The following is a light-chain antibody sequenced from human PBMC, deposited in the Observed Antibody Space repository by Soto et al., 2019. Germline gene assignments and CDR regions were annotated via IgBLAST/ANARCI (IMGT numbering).Light chain of an antibody. CDR1: QSLSNSF. V-gene: IGKV3-20*01. Sequence: VLTQSPGTLSLSPGERATLSCRASQSLSNSFIAWYQQKPGQAPRLLIYDTSSRATGIPDRFSGSGSGTDFTLTISRLEPEDFSVFYCQQYGTSEIIFGQGTRLE. J-gene: IGKJ5*01. CDR3: QQYGTSEII. CDR2: DTS.